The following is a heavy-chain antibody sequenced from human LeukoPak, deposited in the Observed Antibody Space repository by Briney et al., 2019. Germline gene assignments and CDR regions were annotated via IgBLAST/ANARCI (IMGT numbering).Heavy chain of an antibody. CDR1: GYTFTGYY. D-gene: IGHD3-9*01. Sequence: ASMKVSCKASGYTFTGYYMHWVRQAPGQGLEWMGWINPNSGGTNYAQKFQGRVTMTRDTSISTAYMELSRLRSADTAVYYCARVRGSRYDIWSGYYDFDPWGQGTLVTVSS. J-gene: IGHJ5*02. CDR2: INPNSGGT. V-gene: IGHV1-2*02. CDR3: ARVRGSRYDIWSGYYDFDP.